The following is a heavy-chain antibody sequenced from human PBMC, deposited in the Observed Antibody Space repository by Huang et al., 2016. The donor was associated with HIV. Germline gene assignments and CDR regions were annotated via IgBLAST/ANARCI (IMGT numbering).Heavy chain of an antibody. CDR2: IKQDGSEK. Sequence: LVESGGGLVRPGGSLRLSCAGSTVTFSAYWMTWVRQSPGQGLEWVASIKQDGSEKTYVDSVEGRFNISRENGKKLLFLEMRSLGVDDTAVYFCATKADAMDVWGQGTTVIVSS. D-gene: IGHD2-8*01. V-gene: IGHV3-7*01. CDR1: TVTFSAYW. CDR3: ATKADAMDV. J-gene: IGHJ6*02.